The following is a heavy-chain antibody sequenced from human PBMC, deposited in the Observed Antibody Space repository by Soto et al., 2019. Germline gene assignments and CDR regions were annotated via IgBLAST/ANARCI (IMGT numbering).Heavy chain of an antibody. V-gene: IGHV5-10-1*01. D-gene: IGHD4-17*01. Sequence: PGESLKISCKGSGYSFTSYWLSWVRQMPGKGLEWMGRIDPSDSYTNYSPSFQGHVTISADKSISTAYLQWSSLKASDTAMYYCARQFTTVTTGGAFDIWGQGTMVTVSS. CDR3: ARQFTTVTTGGAFDI. J-gene: IGHJ3*02. CDR1: GYSFTSYW. CDR2: IDPSDSYT.